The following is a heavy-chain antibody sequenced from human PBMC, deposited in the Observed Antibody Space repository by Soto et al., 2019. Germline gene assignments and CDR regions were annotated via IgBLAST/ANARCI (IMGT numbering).Heavy chain of an antibody. J-gene: IGHJ4*02. CDR2: IYSGGST. CDR3: ARSMVRGVIFFDY. V-gene: IGHV3-53*01. CDR1: GFIVSSND. Sequence: EVQLVESGGGLIQPGRSLRLSCAASGFIVSSNDMSWVRQAPGKGLEWVSVIYSGGSTYYADSVKGRFTISRDNSKNTLYLQMNSLRAEDTAVYYCARSMVRGVIFFDYWGQGTLVTVSS. D-gene: IGHD3-10*01.